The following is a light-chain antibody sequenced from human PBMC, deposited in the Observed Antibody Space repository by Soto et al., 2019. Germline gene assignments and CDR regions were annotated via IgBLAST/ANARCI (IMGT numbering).Light chain of an antibody. CDR1: SSNIGSNT. Sequence: QSVLTQPPSASGTPGQRVTISCSGSSSNIGSNTVNWYQQLPGTAPKLLIYSNNQRPSGVPDRFSGSKSGTSASLAISALQSEDEADYYCAAWDDSLNGRGVFGGGTKVTVL. CDR3: AAWDDSLNGRGV. V-gene: IGLV1-44*01. J-gene: IGLJ2*01. CDR2: SNN.